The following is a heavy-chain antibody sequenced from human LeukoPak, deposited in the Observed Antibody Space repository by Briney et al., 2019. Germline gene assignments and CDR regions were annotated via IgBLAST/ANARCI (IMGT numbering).Heavy chain of an antibody. Sequence: GGSLRLSCAASGFTFGDYYMSWVRQAPGKGLEWVANIKQDGSEKYYVDSVKGRFTISRDNAKNSLYLQMNSLRAEDTAVYYCARQTSSGWNWGQGTLVTVSS. CDR1: GFTFGDYY. V-gene: IGHV3-7*03. CDR3: ARQTSSGWN. CDR2: IKQDGSEK. J-gene: IGHJ4*02. D-gene: IGHD6-19*01.